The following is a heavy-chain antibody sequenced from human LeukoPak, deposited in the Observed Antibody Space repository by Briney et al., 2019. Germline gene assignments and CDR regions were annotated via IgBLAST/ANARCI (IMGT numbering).Heavy chain of an antibody. CDR3: ASLDSRIGAFDI. V-gene: IGHV3-30*03. Sequence: GRSLRLSCAASGFTFSSYGMHWVRQAPGKGLEWVAVISYDGSNKYYADSVKGRFTISRDNSKNTLYLQMNSLRAEDTAVYYCASLDSRIGAFDIWGQETMVTVSS. D-gene: IGHD3-22*01. CDR1: GFTFSSYG. CDR2: ISYDGSNK. J-gene: IGHJ3*02.